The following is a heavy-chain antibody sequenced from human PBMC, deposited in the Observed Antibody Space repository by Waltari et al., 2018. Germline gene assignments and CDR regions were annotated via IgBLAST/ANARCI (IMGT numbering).Heavy chain of an antibody. CDR2: SNPSRGGT. J-gene: IGHJ5*02. V-gene: IGHV1-2*06. D-gene: IGHD2-15*01. CDR1: GYTFTGYY. CDR3: ARSYPRVVVVAATGYSFDP. Sequence: QVQLVQSGAEVKKPGASVKVSCKASGYTFTGYYMHWVRQAPGQGLEWMGRSNPSRGGTNYAQKFQGRVTRTRDTSISTAYMELSRLRSDDTAVYYCARSYPRVVVVAATGYSFDPWGQGTLVTVSS.